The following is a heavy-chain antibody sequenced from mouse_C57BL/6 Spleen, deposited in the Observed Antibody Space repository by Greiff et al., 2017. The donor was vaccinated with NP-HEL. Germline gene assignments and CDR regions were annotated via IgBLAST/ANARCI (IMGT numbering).Heavy chain of an antibody. Sequence: EVKVEESGEGLVKPGGSLKLSCAASGFTFSSYAMSWVRQTPEKRLEWVAYISSGGDYIYYADTVKGRFTISRDNARNTLYLQMSSLKSDDTAMYYCTRDRSGNYGGAMDYWGQGTSVTVSS. J-gene: IGHJ4*01. V-gene: IGHV5-9-1*02. CDR1: GFTFSSYA. CDR3: TRDRSGNYGGAMDY. D-gene: IGHD2-1*01. CDR2: ISSGGDYI.